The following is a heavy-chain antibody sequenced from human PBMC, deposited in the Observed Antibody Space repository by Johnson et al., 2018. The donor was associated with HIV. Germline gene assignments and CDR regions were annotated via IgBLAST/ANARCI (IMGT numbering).Heavy chain of an antibody. CDR1: GFNFDDYA. CDR2: IHWNGGSI. J-gene: IGHJ3*02. V-gene: IGHV3-20*04. Sequence: VQLVESGGGVVRPGGSLRLSCAASGFNFDDYAMSWVRQVSGKGLEGVSGIHWNGGSIGYADSVKGRFTISRDNAKKSLYLQMNSLRDEDTALYYCGRGRTWGWELRRDACDIWSQGTMVTVAS. D-gene: IGHD3-16*01. CDR3: GRGRTWGWELRRDACDI.